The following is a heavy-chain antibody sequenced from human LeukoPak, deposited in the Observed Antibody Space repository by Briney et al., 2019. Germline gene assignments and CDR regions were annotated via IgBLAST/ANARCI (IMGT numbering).Heavy chain of an antibody. CDR1: GFTFSSYS. J-gene: IGHJ6*02. D-gene: IGHD5-18*01. CDR3: ARDLGHGYSYGYYYYYGMDV. Sequence: GGSLRLSCAASGFTFSSYSMNWVRQAPGKGLEWVSYISSSSSTIYYADSVEGRFTISRDNSKNTLYLQMNSLRAEDTAVYYCARDLGHGYSYGYYYYYGMDVWGQGTTVTVSS. CDR2: ISSSSSTI. V-gene: IGHV3-48*01.